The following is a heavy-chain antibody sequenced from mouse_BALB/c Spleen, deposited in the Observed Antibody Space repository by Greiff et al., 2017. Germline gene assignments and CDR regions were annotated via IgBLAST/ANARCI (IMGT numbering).Heavy chain of an antibody. D-gene: IGHD2-4*01. CDR1: GFAFSSYD. Sequence: VQLQESGGGLVKPGGSLKLSCAASGFAFSSYDMSWVRQTPEKRLEWVAYISSGGGSTYYPDTVKGRFTISRDNAKNTLYLQMSSLKSEDTAMYYCARPMITTYYAMDYWGQGTSVTVSS. J-gene: IGHJ4*01. CDR3: ARPMITTYYAMDY. CDR2: ISSGGGST. V-gene: IGHV5-12-1*01.